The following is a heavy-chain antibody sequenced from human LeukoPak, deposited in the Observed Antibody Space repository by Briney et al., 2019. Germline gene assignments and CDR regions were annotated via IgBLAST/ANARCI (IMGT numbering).Heavy chain of an antibody. D-gene: IGHD6-13*01. CDR1: GYTSTGYY. CDR3: ARDSFRNQQLVPIYYYHYMDV. V-gene: IGHV1-2*02. Sequence: GASVKVSCKASGYTSTGYYMHWVRQAPGQGLEWMGWINPNSGGTNYAQKFQGRVTMTRDTSISTAYMELSRLRSDDTAVYYRARDSFRNQQLVPIYYYHYMDVWGKGTTVTVSS. CDR2: INPNSGGT. J-gene: IGHJ6*03.